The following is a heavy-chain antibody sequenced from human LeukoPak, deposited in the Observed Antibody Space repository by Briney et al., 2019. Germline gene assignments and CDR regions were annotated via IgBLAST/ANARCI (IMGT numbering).Heavy chain of an antibody. Sequence: SETLSLTCTVSNGSISSYFWSCIRQPAGKGLECIGRIHTSGTTNYNPSLKSRVTMSVDTSKNQFSLELSSVTAADTAVYFCAKEETTRSQRAFDYWGQGTLVTVSS. J-gene: IGHJ4*02. D-gene: IGHD2-15*01. V-gene: IGHV4-4*07. CDR1: NGSISSYF. CDR2: IHTSGTT. CDR3: AKEETTRSQRAFDY.